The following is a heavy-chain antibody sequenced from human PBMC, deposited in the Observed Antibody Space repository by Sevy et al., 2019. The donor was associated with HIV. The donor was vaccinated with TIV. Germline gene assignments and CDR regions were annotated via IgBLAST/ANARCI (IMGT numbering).Heavy chain of an antibody. CDR3: ATTKDYYDSSGSPFDY. CDR1: GYTLTQLS. V-gene: IGHV1-24*01. CDR2: FDPEDGET. D-gene: IGHD3-22*01. Sequence: ASVKVSCKVSGYTLTQLSMHWVRQAPGKGLEWMGSFDPEDGETLYAQKFQGRVTMTEDTSTNTAYMELSSLRSEDTAVYYCATTKDYYDSSGSPFDYWGLGTLVTVS. J-gene: IGHJ4*02.